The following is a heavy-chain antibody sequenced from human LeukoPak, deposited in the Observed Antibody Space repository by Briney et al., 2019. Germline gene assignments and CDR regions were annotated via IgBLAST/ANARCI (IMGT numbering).Heavy chain of an antibody. CDR3: AKDPYYYGSGSFDY. CDR1: GFTFDDYA. V-gene: IGHV3-9*01. J-gene: IGHJ4*02. Sequence: GRSLRLSCAASGFTFDDYAMYWVRHTPGKGLEWVSGISWNSGSIGYADSVKGRFTISRDNAKNSLYLQMNSLRAEDTALYYCAKDPYYYGSGSFDYWGQGTLVTVSS. CDR2: ISWNSGSI. D-gene: IGHD3-10*01.